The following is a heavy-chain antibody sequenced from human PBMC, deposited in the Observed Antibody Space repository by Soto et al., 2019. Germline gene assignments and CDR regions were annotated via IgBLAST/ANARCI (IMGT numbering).Heavy chain of an antibody. V-gene: IGHV3-23*01. Sequence: GGSLRLSCAASGCTFSSYAMSWVRQAPGKGLEWVSAISGSGGSTYYADSVKGRFTISRDNSKNTLYLQMNSLRAEDTAVYYCAKDMGIAAAGTRYFDYWGQGTLVTVSS. CDR2: ISGSGGST. CDR1: GCTFSSYA. D-gene: IGHD6-13*01. CDR3: AKDMGIAAAGTRYFDY. J-gene: IGHJ4*02.